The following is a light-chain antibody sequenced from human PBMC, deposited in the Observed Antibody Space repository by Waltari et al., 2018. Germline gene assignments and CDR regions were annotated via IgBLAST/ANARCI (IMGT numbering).Light chain of an antibody. J-gene: IGLJ3*02. V-gene: IGLV2-23*02. CDR2: DVS. CDR1: TSDIGWYDI. Sequence: QSALTQPAAVSGSPGQSVTISCTGATSDIGWYDIGSWYQQPPGNAPKLVISDVSKRPSGVSDRFSGSKSGDTASLTISGLQFEDEADYYCCSYAGNYVWVFGGGTRLTVL. CDR3: CSYAGNYVWV.